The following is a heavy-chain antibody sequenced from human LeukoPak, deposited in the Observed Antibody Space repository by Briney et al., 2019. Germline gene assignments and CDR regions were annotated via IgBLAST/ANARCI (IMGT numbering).Heavy chain of an antibody. D-gene: IGHD6-19*01. CDR2: IRYDGNNK. CDR1: GFNFRDYG. Sequence: TGGSLRLSCATSGFNFRDYGMHWVRQAPGKGLEWVAFIRYDGNNKYYADSVKGLFTISRDNSKNTLYLQMNSLRAEDTAVYYCARDYGPQWLAQLYYYYYMDVWGKGTTVTVSS. CDR3: ARDYGPQWLAQLYYYYYMDV. J-gene: IGHJ6*03. V-gene: IGHV3-30*02.